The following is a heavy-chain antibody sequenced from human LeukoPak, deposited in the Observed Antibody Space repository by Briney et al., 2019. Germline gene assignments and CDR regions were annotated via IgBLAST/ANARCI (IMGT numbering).Heavy chain of an antibody. CDR3: ARDHPRYYDSSGYHLSDAFDI. Sequence: SETLSLTCTVSGGPISSGGYYWSWIRQHPGKGLEWIGYVYYSGSTYYNPSLKSRVTISVDTSKNQFSLKLSSVTAADTAVYYCARDHPRYYDSSGYHLSDAFDIWGQGTMVTVSS. CDR1: GGPISSGGYY. V-gene: IGHV4-31*03. CDR2: VYYSGST. D-gene: IGHD3-22*01. J-gene: IGHJ3*02.